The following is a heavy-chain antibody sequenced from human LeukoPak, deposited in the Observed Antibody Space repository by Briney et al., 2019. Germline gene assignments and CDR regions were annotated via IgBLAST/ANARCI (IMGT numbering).Heavy chain of an antibody. Sequence: GRSLRLSCAASGFTFSSYGMHWVRQAPGKGPEWVAVIWYDGSNKYYADPEKGRFTISRDNSKNTLYLQMNSLRAEDTAVYYCAREKLAAAGTGFDYWGQGTLVTVSS. V-gene: IGHV3-33*01. J-gene: IGHJ4*02. CDR3: AREKLAAAGTGFDY. CDR1: GFTFSSYG. D-gene: IGHD6-13*01. CDR2: IWYDGSNK.